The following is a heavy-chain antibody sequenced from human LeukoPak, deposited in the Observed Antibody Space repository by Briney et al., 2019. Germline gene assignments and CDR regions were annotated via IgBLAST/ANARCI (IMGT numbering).Heavy chain of an antibody. CDR2: IIPIFGTA. V-gene: IGHV1-69*06. CDR1: GGTFSSYA. D-gene: IGHD5-18*01. J-gene: IGHJ6*04. CDR3: ARGRSGYSYGRYYYYGMDV. Sequence: SVKVPCKASGGTFSSYAISWVRQTPGQGLEWMGGIIPIFGTANYAQKFQGRVTITADKSTSTAYMELSSLRSEDTAVYYCARGRSGYSYGRYYYYGMDVWGKGTTVTVSS.